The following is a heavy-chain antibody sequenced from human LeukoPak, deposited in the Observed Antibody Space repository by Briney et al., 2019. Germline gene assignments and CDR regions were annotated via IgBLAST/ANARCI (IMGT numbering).Heavy chain of an antibody. CDR2: ISAYNGNR. D-gene: IGHD3-22*01. V-gene: IGHV1-18*01. CDR3: ARDRALYYYDSSGYYYDAFDI. J-gene: IGHJ3*02. CDR1: GYIFTSYG. Sequence: ASVKVSCKASGYIFTSYGISWVRQAPGQGLEWMGWISAYNGNRNYAQKFQDRVTMTTDTSTSTANMELRSLRSDDTAVYYCARDRALYYYDSSGYYYDAFDIWGQGTMVTVSS.